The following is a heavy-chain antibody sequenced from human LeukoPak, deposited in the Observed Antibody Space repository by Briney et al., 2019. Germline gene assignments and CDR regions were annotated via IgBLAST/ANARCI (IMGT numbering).Heavy chain of an antibody. CDR2: ISSSGSTI. V-gene: IGHV3-48*03. CDR3: AELGITMIGGV. CDR1: GFTFSNYA. Sequence: GGSLRLSCPASGFTFSNYAMSWVRQAPGKGLEWVSYISSSGSTIYYADSVKGRFTISRDNAKNSLYLQMNSLRAEDTAVYYCAELGITMIGGVWGKGTTVTISS. D-gene: IGHD3-10*02. J-gene: IGHJ6*04.